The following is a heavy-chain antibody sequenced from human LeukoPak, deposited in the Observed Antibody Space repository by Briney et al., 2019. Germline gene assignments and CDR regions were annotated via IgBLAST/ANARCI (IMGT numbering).Heavy chain of an antibody. V-gene: IGHV3-23*01. Sequence: GGSLRLSCAAPGFTFSSYAMSWVRQAPGKGLEWVSAISGSGGSTYYADSVKGRFTISRDNSKNTLYLQMNSLKTEDTAVYYCTTDRSLHDPWGQGTLVTVSS. J-gene: IGHJ5*02. CDR3: TTDRSLHDP. CDR2: ISGSGGST. CDR1: GFTFSSYA. D-gene: IGHD2-15*01.